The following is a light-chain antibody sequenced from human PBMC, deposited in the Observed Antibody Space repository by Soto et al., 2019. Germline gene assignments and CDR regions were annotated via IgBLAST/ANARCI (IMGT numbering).Light chain of an antibody. CDR3: QHYHSFSIT. J-gene: IGKJ5*01. V-gene: IGKV1-5*01. Sequence: DIQMTQSPSTLSASVGDRVTITCRASQNISIWLAWYQQRPGRAPRLVIYDSSSLDSGVLSTFSGSGAGTDFSLTISNLRPDDFATYYCQHYHSFSITFGQGTRLEIK. CDR1: QNISIW. CDR2: DSS.